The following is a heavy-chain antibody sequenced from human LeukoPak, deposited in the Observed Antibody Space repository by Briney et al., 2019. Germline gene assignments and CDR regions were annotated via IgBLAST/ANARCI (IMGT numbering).Heavy chain of an antibody. Sequence: SVKVSCKASGGTFSSYAISWVRQAPGQGLEWMGRIIPILGVANYAQKFQGRVTITADKSTSTAYMALSSLRSEDTAVYYSARVGAACGGDRLTFEGWGQGTLVTVSS. CDR2: IIPILGVA. CDR3: ARVGAACGGDRLTFEG. V-gene: IGHV1-69*04. CDR1: GGTFSSYA. J-gene: IGHJ4*02. D-gene: IGHD2-21*02.